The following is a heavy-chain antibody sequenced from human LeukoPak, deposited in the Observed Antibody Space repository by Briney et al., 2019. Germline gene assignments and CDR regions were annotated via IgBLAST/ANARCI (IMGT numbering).Heavy chain of an antibody. Sequence: ASVKVSCKASGGTFSSYAISWVRQAPGQGLEWMGGIIPIFGTANCAQKFQGRVTITTDESTSTAYMELSSLRSEDTAVYYCARDHTNIAAAGTFDPWGQGTLVTVSS. D-gene: IGHD6-13*01. V-gene: IGHV1-69*05. J-gene: IGHJ5*02. CDR3: ARDHTNIAAAGTFDP. CDR2: IIPIFGTA. CDR1: GGTFSSYA.